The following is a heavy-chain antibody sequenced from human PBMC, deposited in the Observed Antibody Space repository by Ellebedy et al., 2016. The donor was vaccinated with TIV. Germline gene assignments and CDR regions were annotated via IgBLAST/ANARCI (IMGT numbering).Heavy chain of an antibody. V-gene: IGHV3-48*01. CDR3: ARDQRASGSYSDSLDY. J-gene: IGHJ4*02. Sequence: GESLKISXAASGFTFSDYTMNWVRQAPGKGLEWVSYISSDSSTMYYADSVKGRFTISRDNAMNSLYLQMNSLRAEDTAVYYCARDQRASGSYSDSLDYWGQGTLVTVSS. CDR2: ISSDSSTM. D-gene: IGHD1-26*01. CDR1: GFTFSDYT.